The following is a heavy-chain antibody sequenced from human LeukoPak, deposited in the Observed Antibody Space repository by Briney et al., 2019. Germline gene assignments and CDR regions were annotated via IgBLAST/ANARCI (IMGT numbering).Heavy chain of an antibody. J-gene: IGHJ4*02. CDR3: ARDVTETLTTDY. CDR1: GGTFSSYA. V-gene: IGHV1-69*04. D-gene: IGHD4-17*01. Sequence: SVKVSCKASGGTFSSYAISWVRQAPGQGLEWMGRIIPILGIANYAQKFQGRVTITADKSTSTAYMELSSLRSEDTAVYYCARDVTETLTTDYWGQGTLVTVSS. CDR2: IIPILGIA.